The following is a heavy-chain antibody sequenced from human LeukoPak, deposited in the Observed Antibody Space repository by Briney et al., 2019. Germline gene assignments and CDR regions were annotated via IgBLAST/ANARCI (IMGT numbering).Heavy chain of an antibody. CDR2: ITSSSTYI. Sequence: GGSLRLSCAASGFTFNNYNMNWVRQAPGKGLEWVSSITSSSTYIYYADSVKGRFTISRDNAKNSLYLQMDSLRPEDTAVYYYARDPYSGNYGAYYYYYMDVWGKGTTVTISS. CDR3: ARDPYSGNYGAYYYYYMDV. D-gene: IGHD1-26*01. CDR1: GFTFNNYN. J-gene: IGHJ6*03. V-gene: IGHV3-21*01.